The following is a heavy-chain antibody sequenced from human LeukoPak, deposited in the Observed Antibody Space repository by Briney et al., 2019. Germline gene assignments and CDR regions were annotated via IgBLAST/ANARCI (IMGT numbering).Heavy chain of an antibody. J-gene: IGHJ4*02. CDR1: GFTFSSHW. Sequence: GGSLRLSCAVSGFTFSSHWMSWVRQAPGKGLEWVANIKQDGSEKYYMDSVKGRFTISRENAKKSLFLQMNSLRAEDTAVYYCARDGEMPTIYFDYWGQGTLVTVSS. CDR3: ARDGEMPTIYFDY. CDR2: IKQDGSEK. D-gene: IGHD5-24*01. V-gene: IGHV3-7*01.